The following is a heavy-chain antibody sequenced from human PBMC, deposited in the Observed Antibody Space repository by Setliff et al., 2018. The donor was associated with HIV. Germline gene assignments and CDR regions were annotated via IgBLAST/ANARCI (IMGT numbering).Heavy chain of an antibody. CDR3: ARDHCSSSGGYEYSYYGMDV. CDR2: INPNSGGT. D-gene: IGHD2-2*01. CDR1: GYTFTGYY. J-gene: IGHJ6*02. V-gene: IGHV1-2*02. Sequence: ASVKVSCKASGYTFTGYYMHWVRQAPGQGLEWMGWINPNSGGTTYAQKFQGRVTMTRDTSIGTAYMEVSRLRSDYAAVYYCARDHCSSSGGYEYSYYGMDVWGQGTTVTVSS.